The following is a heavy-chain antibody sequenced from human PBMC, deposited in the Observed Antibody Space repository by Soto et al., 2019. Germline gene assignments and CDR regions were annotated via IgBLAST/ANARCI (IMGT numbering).Heavy chain of an antibody. CDR1: GFTFRTYA. J-gene: IGHJ6*02. V-gene: IGHV3-23*01. Sequence: GGSLRLSCAASGFTFRTYAMSWVRQAPGKGLEWVSTITDSGGSTYYAASVKGRFTISRDNSKNTLYLQMNSLRAEDTAVYYCARDGPYNYDSSGYYYVDYYYYGMDVWGQGTTVTVSS. D-gene: IGHD3-22*01. CDR2: ITDSGGST. CDR3: ARDGPYNYDSSGYYYVDYYYYGMDV.